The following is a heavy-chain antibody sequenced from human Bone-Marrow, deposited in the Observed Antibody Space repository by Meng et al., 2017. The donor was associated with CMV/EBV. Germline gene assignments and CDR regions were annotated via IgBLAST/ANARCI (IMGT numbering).Heavy chain of an antibody. D-gene: IGHD3-22*01. V-gene: IGHV1-69*10. J-gene: IGHJ5*02. CDR2: ILPILGIA. Sequence: VRQATGQGLEWMGGILPILGIANYAQKFQGRVTITADKSTSTAYMELSSLRSEDTAVYYCARSGQASGGAQYYYDSSGYYKDWFDPWGQGTLVTVSS. CDR3: ARSGQASGGAQYYYDSSGYYKDWFDP.